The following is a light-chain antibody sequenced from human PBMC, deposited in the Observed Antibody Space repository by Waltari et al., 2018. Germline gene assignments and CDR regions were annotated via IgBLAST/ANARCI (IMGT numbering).Light chain of an antibody. CDR2: DAS. Sequence: EVVLTQSPDFQSVTPKEKVTITSRARQSFGTGIHWYQQNPDQSPKLLIKDASQPISGVPPRFSGSGSGTDFTLTINSLEAEDAATYYCHQTSSLPETFGQGTKVEIK. V-gene: IGKV6-21*02. J-gene: IGKJ1*01. CDR3: HQTSSLPET. CDR1: QSFGTG.